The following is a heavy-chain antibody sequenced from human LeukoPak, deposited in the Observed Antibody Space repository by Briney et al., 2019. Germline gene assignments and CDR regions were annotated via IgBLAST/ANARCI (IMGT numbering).Heavy chain of an antibody. Sequence: GGSLRLSCAASGFTFSSYSMNWVRQAPGKGLEWVSSISSSSSYIYYADSVKGRFTISRDNAKNSLYLQMNSLRAADTAVYYCARTSWSSSGVYYNYYMDVWGEGTTVTISS. V-gene: IGHV3-21*01. CDR3: ARTSWSSSGVYYNYYMDV. J-gene: IGHJ6*03. CDR2: ISSSSSYI. CDR1: GFTFSSYS. D-gene: IGHD6-6*01.